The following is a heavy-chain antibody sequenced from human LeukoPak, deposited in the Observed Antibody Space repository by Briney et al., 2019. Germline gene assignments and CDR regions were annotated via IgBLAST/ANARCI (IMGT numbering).Heavy chain of an antibody. J-gene: IGHJ4*02. CDR1: GGTFSSYA. CDR3: ARVGIQLWGFDY. D-gene: IGHD5-18*01. CDR2: IIPIFGTA. Sequence: SVTVSFTASGGTFSSYAISWVRQAPGQGLEWMGGIIPIFGTANYAQKFQGRVTITADESTSTAYMELSSLRSEDTAVYYCARVGIQLWGFDYWGQGTLVTVSS. V-gene: IGHV1-69*13.